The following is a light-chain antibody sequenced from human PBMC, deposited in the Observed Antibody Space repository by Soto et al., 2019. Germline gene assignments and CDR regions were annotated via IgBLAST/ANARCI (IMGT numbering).Light chain of an antibody. V-gene: IGKV3D-20*02. CDR1: QSVSSSY. CDR3: QQRSKWPLT. Sequence: EIEFAQVPGTLSLSPQERATLSCRPSQSVSSSYLAWYQQKPGQAPRLLIYGASSRATGIPDRFSGSGSGTDFTLTISSLEPEDFAVYYCQQRSKWPLTFGGGTKVDIK. CDR2: GAS. J-gene: IGKJ4*01.